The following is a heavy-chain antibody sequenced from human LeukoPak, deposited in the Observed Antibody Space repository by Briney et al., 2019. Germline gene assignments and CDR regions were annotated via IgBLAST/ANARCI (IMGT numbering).Heavy chain of an antibody. V-gene: IGHV3-21*01. CDR2: ISSSSSYI. CDR1: GFTFSSYS. Sequence: GGSLRLSCAASGFTFSSYSMNWVRQAPGKGLEWVSSISSSSSYIYYADSVKGRFTISRDNAKNSLYPQMNSLRAEDTAVYYCAREAGSYSFGDVDYWGQGTLVTVSS. J-gene: IGHJ4*02. CDR3: AREAGSYSFGDVDY. D-gene: IGHD1-26*01.